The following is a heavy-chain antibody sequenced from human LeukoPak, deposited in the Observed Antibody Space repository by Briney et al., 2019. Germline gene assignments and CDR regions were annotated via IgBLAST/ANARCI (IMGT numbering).Heavy chain of an antibody. V-gene: IGHV3-11*01. D-gene: IGHD5-18*01. CDR2: ISSSGSTI. J-gene: IGHJ4*02. CDR1: GFTFSDYY. CDR3: ARVSSYSYGQHFDY. Sequence: GGSLRLSCAASGFTFSDYYMSWIRQAPGKGLEWVSYISSSGSTIYYADSVRGRFTISRDNAKNSLYLQMNSLRAEDTAVYYCARVSSYSYGQHFDYWGQGTLVTVSS.